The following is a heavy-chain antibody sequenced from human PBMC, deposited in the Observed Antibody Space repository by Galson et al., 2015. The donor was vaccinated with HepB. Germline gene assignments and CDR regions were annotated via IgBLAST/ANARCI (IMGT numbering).Heavy chain of an antibody. D-gene: IGHD3-3*01. CDR3: ARGQGDFLSGYYKYYYGMDV. J-gene: IGHJ6*02. CDR1: GYTFTSYD. V-gene: IGHV1-8*01. Sequence: SVKVSCKASGYTFTSYDINWVRQATGQGLEWMGWMNPNSGNTGYAQKFQGRVTMTRNTSISTAYMELSSLRPEDTAVYYCARGQGDFLSGYYKYYYGMDVWGQGTTVTVSS. CDR2: MNPNSGNT.